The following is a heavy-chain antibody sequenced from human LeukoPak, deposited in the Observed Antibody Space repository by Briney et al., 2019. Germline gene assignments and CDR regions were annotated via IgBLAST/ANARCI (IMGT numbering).Heavy chain of an antibody. V-gene: IGHV4-34*01. J-gene: IGHJ6*03. Sequence: SSETLSLTCAVYGGSFSTYSWSWIRQPPGKGLEWIGDNNPSFKSRVIASIDTSKDQFSLKLNSVTAGDTAVYYCARHVDMTTVNYYYLDVWGKGTTVTVSS. CDR1: GGSFSTYS. D-gene: IGHD4-11*01. CDR3: ARHVDMTTVNYYYLDV.